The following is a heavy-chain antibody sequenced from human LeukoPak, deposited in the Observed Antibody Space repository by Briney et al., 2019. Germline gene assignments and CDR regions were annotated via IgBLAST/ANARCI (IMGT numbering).Heavy chain of an antibody. CDR2: ISNDGNNK. J-gene: IGHJ4*02. CDR1: GFSFNSYP. V-gene: IGHV3-30*04. Sequence: GGSLRLSCAASGFSFNSYPMHWVRQAPGRGLEWVAVISNDGNNKYYADSVKGRFTISRDNSNNTLSLQMNGLRVEDTAVYYCARPDDSESFYRANHYWGRGTLVTVS. D-gene: IGHD3-10*01. CDR3: ARPDDSESFYRANHY.